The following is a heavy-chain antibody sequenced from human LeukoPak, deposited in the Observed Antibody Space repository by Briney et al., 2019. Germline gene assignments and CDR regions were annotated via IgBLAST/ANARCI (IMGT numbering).Heavy chain of an antibody. Sequence: ASVKVSCKASGYTFTSYYMHWVRQAPGQGLEWMGRINPNSGGTNYAQKFQGRVTMTRDTSISTAYMELSRLRSDDTAVYYCARGDPSHYYYYYGMDVWGQGTTVTVS. V-gene: IGHV1-2*06. CDR1: GYTFTSYY. J-gene: IGHJ6*02. CDR2: INPNSGGT. CDR3: ARGDPSHYYYYYGMDV.